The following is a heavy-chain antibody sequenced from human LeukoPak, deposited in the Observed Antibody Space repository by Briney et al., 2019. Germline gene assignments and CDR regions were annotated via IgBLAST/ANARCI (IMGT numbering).Heavy chain of an antibody. V-gene: IGHV3-23*01. Sequence: GGSLRLSCAASGFTFSSSAMSWVRQAPGKGLEWVSAISGSGGSTYYADSVKGRFTISRDNSKNTLYLQMNSLRAEDTAVYYCAKGGCSGGSCYSVLSPFDYWGQGTLVTVSS. J-gene: IGHJ4*02. CDR2: ISGSGGST. CDR3: AKGGCSGGSCYSVLSPFDY. D-gene: IGHD2-15*01. CDR1: GFTFSSSA.